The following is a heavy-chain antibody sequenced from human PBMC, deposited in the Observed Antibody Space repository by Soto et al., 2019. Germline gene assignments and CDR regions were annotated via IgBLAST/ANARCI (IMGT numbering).Heavy chain of an antibody. CDR1: GFTFSSYG. D-gene: IGHD6-13*01. J-gene: IGHJ3*02. Sequence: GGSLRLSCAASGFTFSSYGMHWVRQAPGKGLEWVAVIWYDGSNKYYADSVKGRFTISRDNSKNTLYLQMNSLRAEDTAVYYCARDLYSSSWGAFDIWGQGTMVTVSS. CDR2: IWYDGSNK. V-gene: IGHV3-33*08. CDR3: ARDLYSSSWGAFDI.